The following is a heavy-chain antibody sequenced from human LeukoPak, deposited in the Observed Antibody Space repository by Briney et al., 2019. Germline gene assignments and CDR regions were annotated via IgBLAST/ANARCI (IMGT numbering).Heavy chain of an antibody. CDR3: ATSFGPVIAAAGTSYYYYYMDV. CDR2: ISGSGSST. CDR1: GFTFRSYA. Sequence: GGSLRLSCAASGFTFRSYALNWVRQAPGEGLEWVSVISGSGSSTYYADSVKGRFTISRDNSKNTLYLQMNSLRAEDTAVYYCATSFGPVIAAAGTSYYYYYMDVWGKGTTVTVSS. J-gene: IGHJ6*03. V-gene: IGHV3-23*01. D-gene: IGHD6-13*01.